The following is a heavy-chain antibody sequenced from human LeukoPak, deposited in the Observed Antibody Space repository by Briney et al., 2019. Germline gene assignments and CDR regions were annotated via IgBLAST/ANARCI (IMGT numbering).Heavy chain of an antibody. CDR2: INHSGST. J-gene: IGHJ4*02. CDR1: GGSFSGYY. D-gene: IGHD6-6*01. V-gene: IGHV4-34*01. Sequence: PSETLSLTCAVYGGSFSGYYWSWIRQPPGKGLEWIGEINHSGSTNYNPSLKSRVTISVDTSKNQFSPKLSSVTAADTAVYYCARGPVLSYFDYWGQGTLVTVSS. CDR3: ARGPVLSYFDY.